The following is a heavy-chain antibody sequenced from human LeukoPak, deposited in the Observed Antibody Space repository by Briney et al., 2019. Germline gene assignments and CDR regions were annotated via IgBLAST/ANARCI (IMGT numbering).Heavy chain of an antibody. J-gene: IGHJ3*02. CDR2: IYTSGDT. V-gene: IGHV4-61*02. Sequence: SQTLSLTCTVSGDSISSDTYYWNWIRQSPGKALEWIGRIYTSGDTYYNPSLKSRVTISVDTSKNQFSLKLTSVTPPDAAMYSCARQYLSGYFYVHDAFDMWGQGTMVIVSS. D-gene: IGHD3-22*01. CDR1: GDSISSDTYY. CDR3: ARQYLSGYFYVHDAFDM.